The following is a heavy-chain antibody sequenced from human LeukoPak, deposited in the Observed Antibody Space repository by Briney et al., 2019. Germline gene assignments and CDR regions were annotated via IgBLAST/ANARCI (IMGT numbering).Heavy chain of an antibody. Sequence: GGSLRLSCAASGFTFSSYSMNWVRQAPGKGLEWVSSISSSSSYIYYADSVKGRFTISRDNAKNSLYLQMNSLRAEDTAVYYCARDRDIVVVPAEACPIDYWGQGTLVTASS. V-gene: IGHV3-21*01. CDR3: ARDRDIVVVPAEACPIDY. CDR1: GFTFSSYS. CDR2: ISSSSSYI. D-gene: IGHD2-2*01. J-gene: IGHJ4*02.